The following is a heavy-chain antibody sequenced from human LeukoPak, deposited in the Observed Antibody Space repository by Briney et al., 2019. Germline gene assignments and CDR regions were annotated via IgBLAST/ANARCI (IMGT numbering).Heavy chain of an antibody. Sequence: KPSGTLSLTCGVYDGSFSGYSWSWIRQSPDKGLEWIGEINHSGSTNYNPSLQSRVTISIDTSKKQFSMMLSSVTAADTAVYYCARHRAYTYAFYGGNPLDYWGQGTLVTVSS. D-gene: IGHD4-23*01. V-gene: IGHV4-34*01. CDR1: DGSFSGYS. J-gene: IGHJ4*02. CDR2: INHSGST. CDR3: ARHRAYTYAFYGGNPLDY.